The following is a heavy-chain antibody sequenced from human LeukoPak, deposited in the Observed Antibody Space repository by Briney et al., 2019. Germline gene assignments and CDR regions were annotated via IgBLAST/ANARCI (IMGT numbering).Heavy chain of an antibody. J-gene: IGHJ6*02. CDR3: AREGYCSSTSCVYGMDV. CDR1: GFTFSSYE. Sequence: GGSLRLSCAASGFTFSSYEMNWVRQAPGKGLEWVSYISSSGSTIYYADSVKGRFTISRDNAKNSVYLQMNSLRAEDTAVYYCAREGYCSSTSCVYGMDVWGQGTTVTVSS. V-gene: IGHV3-48*03. D-gene: IGHD2-2*01. CDR2: ISSSGSTI.